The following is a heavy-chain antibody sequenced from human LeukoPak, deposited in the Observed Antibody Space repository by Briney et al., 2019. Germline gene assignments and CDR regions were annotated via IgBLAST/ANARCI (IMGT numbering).Heavy chain of an antibody. J-gene: IGHJ4*02. CDR2: IYHSGNT. CDR1: GYSITSGYY. V-gene: IGHV4-38-2*02. D-gene: IGHD2-15*01. Sequence: SETLSLTCTVSGYSITSGYYWAWIRQSPGKGLEWIGSIYHSGNTYYNPSLKSRVIILADTSKNQFSLQLGSVTPTDTAVYYCARAGYCSGVSCYSAVPGKYWGQGALVTVSP. CDR3: ARAGYCSGVSCYSAVPGKY.